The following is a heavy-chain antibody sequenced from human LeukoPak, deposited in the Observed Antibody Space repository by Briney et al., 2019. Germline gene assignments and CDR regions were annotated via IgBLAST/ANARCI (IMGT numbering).Heavy chain of an antibody. J-gene: IGHJ4*02. CDR2: ISGSGGST. Sequence: GGSLRLSCAAYGFTFSSYAMSWVRQAPGKGLEWVSAISGSGGSTYYADSVKGRFTISRDNSKNTLYLQMNSLRAEDTAVYYCAKAGYYDFWSGPPRFDYWGQGTLVTVSS. V-gene: IGHV3-23*01. CDR1: GFTFSSYA. D-gene: IGHD3-3*01. CDR3: AKAGYYDFWSGPPRFDY.